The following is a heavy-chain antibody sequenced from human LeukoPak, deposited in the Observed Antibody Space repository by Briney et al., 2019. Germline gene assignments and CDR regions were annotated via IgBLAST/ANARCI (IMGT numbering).Heavy chain of an antibody. CDR2: INHSGST. CDR1: GGSFSGYY. D-gene: IGHD3-3*01. CDR3: ARGRSEEWLPPYKAYYFDY. J-gene: IGHJ4*02. V-gene: IGHV4-34*01. Sequence: SETLSLTCAVYGGSFSGYYWSWIRQPPGKGLEWIGEINHSGSTNYNPSLKSRVTISVDTSKNQFSLKLSSVTAADTAVYYCARGRSEEWLPPYKAYYFDYWGQGTLVTVSS.